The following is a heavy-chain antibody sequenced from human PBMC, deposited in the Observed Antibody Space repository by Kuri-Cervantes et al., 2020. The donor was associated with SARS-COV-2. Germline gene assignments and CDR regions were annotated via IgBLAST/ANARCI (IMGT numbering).Heavy chain of an antibody. V-gene: IGHV4-34*01. D-gene: IGHD2-8*01. J-gene: IGHJ2*01. CDR2: INHSGST. CDR1: GGSFSGYH. Sequence: GSLRLSCAVYGGSFSGYHWSWIRQPPGKGLEWIGEINHSGSTDYNPSLKSRVTISVDTSKNQFSLKLSSVTAADTAVYYCARVPQWGSIIQKNWYFDLWGRGTLVTVSS. CDR3: ARVPQWGSIIQKNWYFDL.